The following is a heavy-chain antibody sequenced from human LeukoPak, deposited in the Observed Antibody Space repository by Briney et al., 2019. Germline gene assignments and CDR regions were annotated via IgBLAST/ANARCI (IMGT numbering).Heavy chain of an antibody. J-gene: IGHJ5*02. CDR3: ARPSYYDSKIDP. Sequence: SQTLSLTCTVSGGSISSGDYYWSWIRQPPGKGLEWIAYMYYSGSTYYNPSLKSRVTMSADTSKNQLSLKLSSVTAADTAVYYCARPSYYDSKIDPWGQGILVTVSS. CDR1: GGSISSGDYY. D-gene: IGHD3-22*01. V-gene: IGHV4-30-4*01. CDR2: MYYSGST.